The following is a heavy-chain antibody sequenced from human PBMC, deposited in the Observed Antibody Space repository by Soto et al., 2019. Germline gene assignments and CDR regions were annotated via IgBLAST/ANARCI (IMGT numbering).Heavy chain of an antibody. CDR2: IYYSGST. CDR3: AREGPDVLRFLAWRPFFDY. CDR1: GGSISSGDYY. J-gene: IGHJ4*02. V-gene: IGHV4-30-4*01. D-gene: IGHD3-3*01. Sequence: PSETLSLTCTVSGGSISSGDYYWSWIRQPPGKGLEWIGYIYYSGSTYYNPSLKSRVTISVDTSKNQFSLKLSSVTAADTAVYYCAREGPDVLRFLAWRPFFDYWGQGTLVTVSS.